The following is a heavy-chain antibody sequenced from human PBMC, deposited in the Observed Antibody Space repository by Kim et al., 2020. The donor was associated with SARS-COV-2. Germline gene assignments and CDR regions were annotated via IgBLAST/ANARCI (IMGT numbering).Heavy chain of an antibody. CDR1: GFTFSSYW. V-gene: IGHV3-7*01. CDR2: IKQDGSDK. CDR3: ARLDVVVPAAIRGYYYYYGMDV. Sequence: GGSLRLSCAASGFTFSSYWMSWVSQAPGKWLEWVANIKQDGSDKYYVDSVKGRFTISRDNAKNSLYLQMNSLRDEDTAVYYCARLDVVVPAAIRGYYYYYGMDVCGQWTTGTVSS. D-gene: IGHD2-2*01. J-gene: IGHJ6*02.